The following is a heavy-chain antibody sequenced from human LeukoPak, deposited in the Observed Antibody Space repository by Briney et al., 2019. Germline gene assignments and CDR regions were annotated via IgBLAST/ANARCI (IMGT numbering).Heavy chain of an antibody. J-gene: IGHJ3*02. CDR1: GGSISSYY. V-gene: IGHV4-59*06. CDR3: ARDTSYYDSSGYSPGSGFDI. D-gene: IGHD3-22*01. CDR2: IYYSGST. Sequence: SSETLSLTCTVSGGSISSYYWSWIRQPAGKGLEWIWYIYYSGSTYYNPSLKSRVTISVDTSKNQFSLKLSSVTAADTAVYYCARDTSYYDSSGYSPGSGFDIWGQGTMVTVSS.